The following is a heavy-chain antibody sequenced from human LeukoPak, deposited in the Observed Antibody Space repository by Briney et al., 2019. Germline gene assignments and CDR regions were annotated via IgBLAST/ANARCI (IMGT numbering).Heavy chain of an antibody. CDR3: ATDRSQVGVSSGLSDY. V-gene: IGHV1-2*06. CDR2: INPNSGGT. D-gene: IGHD1-26*01. CDR1: GYTFTGYY. J-gene: IGHJ4*02. Sequence: GASVKVSCKASGYTFTGYYIHWVRQAPGQGLEWMGRINPNSGGTNFAQRFQGRVTMTRDTSISTTYMELSRLRSDDTAVYYCATDRSQVGVSSGLSDYWGQGTLVTVSS.